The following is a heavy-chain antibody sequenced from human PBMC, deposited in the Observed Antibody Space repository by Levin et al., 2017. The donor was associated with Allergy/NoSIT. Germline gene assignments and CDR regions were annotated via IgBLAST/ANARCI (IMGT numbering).Heavy chain of an antibody. J-gene: IGHJ4*02. CDR2: ISGSGGST. Sequence: LSLTCAASGFTFSSYAMSWVRQAPGKGLEWVSAISGSGGSTYYADSVKGRFTISRDNSKNTLYLQMNSLRAEDTAVYYCAKVYGSGSDNFGGIFDYWGQGTLVTVSS. V-gene: IGHV3-23*01. CDR1: GFTFSSYA. D-gene: IGHD3-10*01. CDR3: AKVYGSGSDNFGGIFDY.